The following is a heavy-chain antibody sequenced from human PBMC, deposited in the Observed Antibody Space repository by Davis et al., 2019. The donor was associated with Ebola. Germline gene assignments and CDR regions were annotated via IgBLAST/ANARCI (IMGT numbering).Heavy chain of an antibody. Sequence: PSETLSLTCTVSGGSISSSSYYWGWIRQPPGKGLEWIGSIYYSGSTYYNPSLKSRVTISVDTSKNQFSLKLSSVTAADTAVYYCARGPCSSTSCYISDWFDPWGQGTLVTVSS. J-gene: IGHJ5*02. CDR2: IYYSGST. CDR1: GGSISSSSYY. D-gene: IGHD2-2*02. CDR3: ARGPCSSTSCYISDWFDP. V-gene: IGHV4-39*07.